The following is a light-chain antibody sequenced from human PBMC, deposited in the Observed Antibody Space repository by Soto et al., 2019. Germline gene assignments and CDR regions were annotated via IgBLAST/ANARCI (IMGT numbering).Light chain of an antibody. CDR1: QSISSN. CDR3: QQSYSTPIT. Sequence: DLQMTQSPSTLSASAGDRVTITCRASQSISSNLNWYQQKPGSPPKLLIYGASTLQSGVPSRFSGSGSGTDFTLIISSLQPEDFATYYCQQSYSTPITFGQGTKVDIK. CDR2: GAS. J-gene: IGKJ1*01. V-gene: IGKV1-39*01.